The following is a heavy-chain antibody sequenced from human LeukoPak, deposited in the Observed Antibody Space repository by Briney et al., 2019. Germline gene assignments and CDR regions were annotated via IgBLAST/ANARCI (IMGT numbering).Heavy chain of an antibody. V-gene: IGHV1-2*02. J-gene: IGHJ4*02. CDR2: INPNSGGT. Sequence: ASVKVSCKASGYTLSGYYMNWVRQAPGQGLEWMGWINPNSGGTNSAVKFQGRVTMTRDTSISTAYMELSRLRFDDTAVYYCASGSSYDSSGRGFDYWGQGTLVTVSS. CDR3: ASGSSYDSSGRGFDY. CDR1: GYTLSGYY. D-gene: IGHD3-22*01.